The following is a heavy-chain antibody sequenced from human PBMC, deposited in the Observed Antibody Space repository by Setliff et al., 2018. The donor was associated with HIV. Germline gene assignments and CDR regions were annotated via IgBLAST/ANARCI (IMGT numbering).Heavy chain of an antibody. J-gene: IGHJ5*02. CDR1: GDSISSYS. CDR3: ARRSGDSGGSDDNNCLDI. D-gene: IGHD3-3*01. Sequence: SETLSLTCTVSGDSISSYSWNWIRQSPGGGLEWIGFIYSSGSTKYNPSLQSRVTMSMDTSKNQFSLRLSSVTAADTAVYYCARRSGDSGGSDDNNCLDIWGQGSMVTVSS. V-gene: IGHV4-4*09. CDR2: IYSSGST.